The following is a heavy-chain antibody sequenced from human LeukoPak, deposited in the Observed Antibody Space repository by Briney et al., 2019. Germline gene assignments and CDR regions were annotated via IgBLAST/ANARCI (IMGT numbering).Heavy chain of an antibody. V-gene: IGHV3-30*02. CDR3: AKGDQWELPFDY. CDR1: GFTFSSYG. CDR2: IRYDGSNK. D-gene: IGHD1-26*01. J-gene: IGHJ4*02. Sequence: GGSLRLSCAASGFTFSSYGMHWVRQAPGKGLEWVAFIRYDGSNKYYADSVKGRFTISRDNPKNTLYLQMNSLRAEDTAVYYCAKGDQWELPFDYWGQGTLVTVSS.